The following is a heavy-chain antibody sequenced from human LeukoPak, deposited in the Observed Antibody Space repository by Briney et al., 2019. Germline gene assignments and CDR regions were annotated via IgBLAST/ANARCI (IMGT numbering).Heavy chain of an antibody. CDR2: IWYDGSNK. D-gene: IGHD2-8*01. Sequence: GGSLRLSCAVSGFTSSNYDMHWVRQAPGKGLEWVAVIWYDGSNKYYAGSVKGRFTISRDNSKNTLYLQMNTLRAEDTAVYYCARNPGGVVYFDYWGQGTLVTVSS. CDR1: GFTSSNYD. J-gene: IGHJ4*02. CDR3: ARNPGGVVYFDY. V-gene: IGHV3-33*01.